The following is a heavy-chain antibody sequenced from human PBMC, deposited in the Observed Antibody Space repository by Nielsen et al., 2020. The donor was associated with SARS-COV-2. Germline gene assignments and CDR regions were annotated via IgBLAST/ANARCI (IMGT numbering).Heavy chain of an antibody. CDR1: GFTFSSYW. Sequence: GGSLRLSCAASGFTFSSYWMSWVRQAPGKGLEWVANIKQDGSEKYYVDSVKGRFTISRDNAKNSLYLQMNSLRAEDTAVYYCARAQYYYGSGSYYNDYYYYYGMDVWGQGTTVTVSS. CDR2: IKQDGSEK. CDR3: ARAQYYYGSGSYYNDYYYYYGMDV. J-gene: IGHJ6*02. D-gene: IGHD3-10*01. V-gene: IGHV3-7*03.